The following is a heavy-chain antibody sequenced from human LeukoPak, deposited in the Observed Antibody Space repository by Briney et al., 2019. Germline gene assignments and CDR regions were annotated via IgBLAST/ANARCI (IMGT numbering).Heavy chain of an antibody. Sequence: SETLSLTCSVSGYSMSSGYYWGWIRQPPERGLEWIGSMYHTGSTYYNPSLKSRVTISVDTSKNQFSLKLSSVTAADTAVYYCARGYCSGGSCYDAFDIWGQGTMVTVSS. CDR1: GYSMSSGYY. J-gene: IGHJ3*02. D-gene: IGHD2-15*01. CDR2: MYHTGST. CDR3: ARGYCSGGSCYDAFDI. V-gene: IGHV4-38-2*02.